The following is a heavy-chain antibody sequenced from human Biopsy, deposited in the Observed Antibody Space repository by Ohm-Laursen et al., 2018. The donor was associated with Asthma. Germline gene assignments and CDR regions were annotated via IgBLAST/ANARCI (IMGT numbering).Heavy chain of an antibody. CDR3: ARDVMEWYLPAFDF. V-gene: IGHV3-30-3*01. J-gene: IGHJ4*02. CDR2: GGSYYDGGLK. D-gene: IGHD3-3*01. Sequence: SLRLSCSASGVNVTNNYMTWVCQAPGKGLEWVAVGGSYYDGGLKYYADSVNGRFTVSRDDSKNTLYLQMNSLRPDDTAVYYCARDVMEWYLPAFDFWGQGTLVTVSS. CDR1: GVNVTNNY.